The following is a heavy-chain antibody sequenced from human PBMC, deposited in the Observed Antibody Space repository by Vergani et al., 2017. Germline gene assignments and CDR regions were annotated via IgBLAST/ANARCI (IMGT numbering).Heavy chain of an antibody. J-gene: IGHJ4*02. D-gene: IGHD3-22*01. CDR2: ISYDGSNK. CDR1: GFTFSSYG. Sequence: QVQLVESGGGVVQPGRSLRLSCAASGFTFSSYGMHWVRQAPGKGLEWVAVISYDGSNKYYADSVKGRFTISRDNSKNTLYLQMNSLIADDTAVYYCAQPLSIGYYYLNYFDVWGQGTLVTVSS. CDR3: AQPLSIGYYYLNYFDV. V-gene: IGHV3-30*18.